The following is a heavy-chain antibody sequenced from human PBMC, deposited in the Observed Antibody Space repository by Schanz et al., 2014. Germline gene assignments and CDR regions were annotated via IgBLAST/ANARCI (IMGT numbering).Heavy chain of an antibody. J-gene: IGHJ4*02. V-gene: IGHV3-33*08. D-gene: IGHD2-21*01. CDR2: IWYDENNK. Sequence: QVQLVESGGGVVQPGRSLRLSCAAYGFTLSSYAMHWVRQAPGKGLEWVAVIWYDENNKYYADSVKGRFTMSRDNSKNALYLQMNSLRAEDTAVYYCARANCRRKINFDYWGRGALVTVSS. CDR1: GFTLSSYA. CDR3: ARANCRRKINFDY.